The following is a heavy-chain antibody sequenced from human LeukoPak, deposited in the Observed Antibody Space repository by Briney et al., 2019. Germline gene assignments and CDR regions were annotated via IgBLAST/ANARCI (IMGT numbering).Heavy chain of an antibody. V-gene: IGHV3-23*01. CDR1: GFTFSSYA. J-gene: IGHJ4*02. CDR3: AKGRRYFDWLFHGAFDY. D-gene: IGHD3-9*01. CDR2: ISGSGGST. Sequence: QPGGSLRLSCAASGFTFSSYAMSWVRQAPGKGLEWVSAISGSGGSTYYADSVKGRFTISRDNSKNTLYLQMNSLRAEDTAVYYCAKGRRYFDWLFHGAFDYWGQGTLVTVSS.